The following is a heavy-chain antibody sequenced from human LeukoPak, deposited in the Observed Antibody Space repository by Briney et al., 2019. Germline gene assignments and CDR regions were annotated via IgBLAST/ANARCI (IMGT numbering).Heavy chain of an antibody. CDR1: GFTFSSYA. CDR3: ARSGVVVAALERGVANWFDP. Sequence: GGSLRLSCAASGFTFSSYAMNWVRQAPGKGLEWVSSISSSSSYIYYPDSVKGRFTISRDNAKNSLNLQMNSLRAEDTAVYYCARSGVVVAALERGVANWFDPWGQGTLVTVSS. J-gene: IGHJ5*02. D-gene: IGHD2-15*01. CDR2: ISSSSSYI. V-gene: IGHV3-21*01.